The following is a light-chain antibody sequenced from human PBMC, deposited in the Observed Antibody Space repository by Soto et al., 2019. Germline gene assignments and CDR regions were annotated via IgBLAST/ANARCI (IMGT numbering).Light chain of an antibody. CDR1: QGISIY. CDR2: GAS. CDR3: QTYYSGLFT. V-gene: IGKV1-27*01. J-gene: IGKJ3*01. Sequence: DIQMTQSPSSLSASVGDRVTITCRASQGISIYLAWYQQKPGKVPKFLIYGASTLRSGVPSRFSGSGSGTDFTLTITSLQAEDVATYYCQTYYSGLFTFGPGTKVDIK.